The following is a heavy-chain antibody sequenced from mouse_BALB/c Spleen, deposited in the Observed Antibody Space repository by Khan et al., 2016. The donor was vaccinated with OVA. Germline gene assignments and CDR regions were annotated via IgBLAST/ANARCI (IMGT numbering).Heavy chain of an antibody. Sequence: EVQLQESGPGLVKPSQSLSLTCTVTGYSITSDYAWNWIRQFPGNKLEWMGHISYSGNTKYNPSLKSRISITRDTSKNQFFLQLNSVTTEDTATYYCARIYGGDFDYWGQGTTVTVSS. CDR3: ARIYGGDFDY. D-gene: IGHD1-1*01. J-gene: IGHJ2*01. CDR2: ISYSGNT. CDR1: GYSITSDYA. V-gene: IGHV3-2*02.